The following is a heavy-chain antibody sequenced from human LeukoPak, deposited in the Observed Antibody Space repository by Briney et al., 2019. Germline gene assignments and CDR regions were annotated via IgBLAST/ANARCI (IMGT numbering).Heavy chain of an antibody. J-gene: IGHJ3*02. CDR1: GYSISSGYY. Sequence: SETLSLTCTVSGYSISSGYYWGWIRQPPGKGLEWIGTIYHSGNTYYNPSLKSRVTISVDTSKNQFSLKLNSVTAADTAVYYCARVRKMNYGSGDDAFDIWGQGTMVTVSS. CDR2: IYHSGNT. V-gene: IGHV4-38-2*02. D-gene: IGHD3-10*01. CDR3: ARVRKMNYGSGDDAFDI.